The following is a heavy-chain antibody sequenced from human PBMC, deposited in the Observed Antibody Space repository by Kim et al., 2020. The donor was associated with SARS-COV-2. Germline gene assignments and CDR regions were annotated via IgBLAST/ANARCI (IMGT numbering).Heavy chain of an antibody. D-gene: IGHD3-10*01. V-gene: IGHV4-38-2*01. J-gene: IGHJ4*01. CDR2: IYHSGDT. CDR1: GSSISSGYY. Sequence: SETLSLTCAVSGSSISSGYYWGWIRQPPGKGLEWIGSIYHSGDTYYSPSLKSRVTISLDTSKNHFSLELSSVTAADTAAYYCSRRRYYYASGTPSYFDF. CDR3: SRRRYYYASGTPSYFDF.